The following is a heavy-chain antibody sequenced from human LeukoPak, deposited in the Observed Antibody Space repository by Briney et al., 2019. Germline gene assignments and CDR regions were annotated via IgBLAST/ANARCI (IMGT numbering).Heavy chain of an antibody. V-gene: IGHV4-34*01. Sequence: SETLSLTCAVYGGSFSGYYWSWIRQPPGKGLEWIGEINHSGSTNYNPSLKSRVTISVDTSKNQFPLKLSSVTAADTAVYYCASARRELDYWGQGALVTVSS. CDR3: ASARRELDY. CDR1: GGSFSGYY. D-gene: IGHD1-1*01. CDR2: INHSGST. J-gene: IGHJ4*02.